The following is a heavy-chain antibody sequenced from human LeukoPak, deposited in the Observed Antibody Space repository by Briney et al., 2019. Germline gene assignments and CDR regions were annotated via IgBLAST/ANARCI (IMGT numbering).Heavy chain of an antibody. J-gene: IGHJ4*02. V-gene: IGHV1-69*02. Sequence: SVKISCKASGGTFSSYTISWVRQAPGQGLEWMGRIIPILGIANYAQKFQGRVTITADKSTSTAYMELSSLRSEDTAVYYCAFDYYDSSGYSDYWGQGTLVTVSS. CDR1: GGTFSSYT. CDR3: AFDYYDSSGYSDY. CDR2: IIPILGIA. D-gene: IGHD3-22*01.